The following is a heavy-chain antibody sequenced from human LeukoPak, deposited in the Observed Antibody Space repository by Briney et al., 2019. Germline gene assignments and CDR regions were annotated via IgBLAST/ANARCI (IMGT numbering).Heavy chain of an antibody. CDR2: IYYSGST. J-gene: IGHJ4*02. D-gene: IGHD6-19*01. CDR3: ARGVAVAGYEVFDY. Sequence: SETLSLTCTVSGGSISSGGYYWSWIRQHPGKGLEWIGYIYYSGSTYYNPSLKSRVTISVDTSKNQFSLKLSSVTAADTAVYYCARGVAVAGYEVFDYWGQGTLVTVSS. CDR1: GGSISSGGYY. V-gene: IGHV4-31*03.